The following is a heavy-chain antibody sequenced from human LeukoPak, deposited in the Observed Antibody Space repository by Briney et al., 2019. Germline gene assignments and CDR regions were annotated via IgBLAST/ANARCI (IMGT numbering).Heavy chain of an antibody. CDR1: GFTFSSHL. CDR2: AGWAGGTT. V-gene: IGHV3-43*01. Sequence: GGSLRLSCAASGFTFSSHLMHWVRQAPGKGLEWVSLAGWAGGTTYYSDSVRGRFTISRDSGKNSVYLQMNSLTTDDTAFYFCAKELDTMFFDYWGRGALVTVSS. D-gene: IGHD5-18*01. J-gene: IGHJ4*02. CDR3: AKELDTMFFDY.